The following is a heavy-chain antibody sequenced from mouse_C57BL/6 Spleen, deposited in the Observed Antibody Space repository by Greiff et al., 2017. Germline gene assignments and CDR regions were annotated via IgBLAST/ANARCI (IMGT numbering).Heavy chain of an antibody. CDR3: ARDGYYGGFAY. V-gene: IGHV5-4*01. Sequence: DVMLVESGGGLVKPGGSLKLSCAASGFTFSSYAMSWVRQTPEKRLEWVATISDGGSYTYYPDNVKGRFTISRDNAKNNLYLQMSHLKSEDTAMYYCARDGYYGGFAYWGQGTLVTVSA. CDR1: GFTFSSYA. CDR2: ISDGGSYT. J-gene: IGHJ3*01. D-gene: IGHD2-3*01.